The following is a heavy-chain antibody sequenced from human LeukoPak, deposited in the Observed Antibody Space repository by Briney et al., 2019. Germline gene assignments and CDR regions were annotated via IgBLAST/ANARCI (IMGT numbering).Heavy chain of an antibody. V-gene: IGHV1-2*02. CDR3: ARVDLQDIIIDY. J-gene: IGHJ4*02. D-gene: IGHD4-4*01. CDR2: INPNSGGT. Sequence: GASVKVSCKVSGYTLTELSMHWVRQAPGQGLEWMGWINPNSGGTNYAQKFQGRVTMTRDTSISTAYMELSRLRSDDTAVYYCARVDLQDIIIDYWGQGTLVTVSS. CDR1: GYTLTELS.